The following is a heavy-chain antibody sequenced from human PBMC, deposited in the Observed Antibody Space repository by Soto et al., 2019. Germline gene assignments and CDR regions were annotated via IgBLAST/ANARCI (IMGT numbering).Heavy chain of an antibody. CDR1: GYTFTGYY. CDR3: ARYYDILTGLDY. CDR2: INPNSGGT. Sequence: SVKVSCKASGYTFTGYYMHWVRQAPGQGLEWMGWINPNSGGTNYAQKFQGRVTMTRDTSISTAYMELSRLRSDDTAVYYCARYYDILTGLDYWGQGTLVTVSS. D-gene: IGHD3-9*01. J-gene: IGHJ4*02. V-gene: IGHV1-2*02.